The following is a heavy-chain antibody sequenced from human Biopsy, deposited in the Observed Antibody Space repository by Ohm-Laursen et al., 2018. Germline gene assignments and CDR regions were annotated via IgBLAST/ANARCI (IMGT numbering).Heavy chain of an antibody. Sequence: SLRLSCTASGFPFSNAWMTWVRQAPGKGPEWVGHIKSNTDGGTTDYAAPVKGRLTISRDDSKNTAYLQMNSLKTEDAGVYYCTTVASPLYYSSGNRGLVYWGQGTQVTVS. CDR1: GFPFSNAW. CDR3: TTVASPLYYSSGNRGLVY. J-gene: IGHJ4*02. V-gene: IGHV3-15*01. CDR2: IKSNTDGGTT. D-gene: IGHD3-10*01.